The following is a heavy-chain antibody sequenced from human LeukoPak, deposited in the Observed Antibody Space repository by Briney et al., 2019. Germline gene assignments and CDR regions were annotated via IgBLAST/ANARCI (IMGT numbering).Heavy chain of an antibody. D-gene: IGHD6-19*01. V-gene: IGHV3-48*03. CDR3: ASNLFISSGWSQHGFDY. J-gene: IGHJ4*02. Sequence: PGGSLRLSCAASGFTFSSYEMNWVRQAPGKGLEWVSYISSSGSTIYYADSVKGRFTISRDNAKNSLYLQMNSLRAEDTAVYYCASNLFISSGWSQHGFDYWGQGTLVTVSS. CDR2: ISSSGSTI. CDR1: GFTFSSYE.